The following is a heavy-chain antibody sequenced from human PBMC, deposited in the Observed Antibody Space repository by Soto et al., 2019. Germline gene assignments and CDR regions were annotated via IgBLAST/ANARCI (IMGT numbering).Heavy chain of an antibody. J-gene: IGHJ6*03. D-gene: IGHD2-2*01. CDR1: GGSISSGDYY. CDR3: ARDSRYCSSTSCYGVGYYYYMDV. CDR2: IYYSGST. Sequence: QVQLQESGPGLVKPSQTLSLICTVSGGSISSGDYYWSWIRQPPGKGLEWIGYIYYSGSTYYNPSLKSRVTISVDTSKNQFSLKLSSVTAADTAVYYCARDSRYCSSTSCYGVGYYYYMDVWGKGTTVTVSS. V-gene: IGHV4-30-4*01.